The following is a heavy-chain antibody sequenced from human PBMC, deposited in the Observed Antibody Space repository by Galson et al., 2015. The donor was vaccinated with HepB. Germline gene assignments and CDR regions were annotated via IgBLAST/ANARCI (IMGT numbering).Heavy chain of an antibody. J-gene: IGHJ4*02. CDR3: ARDAPDYSGYGGSVDPFDY. CDR2: ISAYNGNT. V-gene: IGHV1-18*01. Sequence: SVKVSCKASGYTFTSYGISWVRQAPGQGLEWMGWISAYNGNTNYAQKLQGRVTVTTDTSTSTAYMELSSLRSDDTAVYYCARDAPDYSGYGGSVDPFDYWGQGTLVTVSS. CDR1: GYTFTSYG. D-gene: IGHD5-12*01.